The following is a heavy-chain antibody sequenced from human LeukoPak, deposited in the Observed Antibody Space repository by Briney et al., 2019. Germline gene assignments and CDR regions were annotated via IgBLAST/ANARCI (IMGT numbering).Heavy chain of an antibody. CDR3: AKVPYSNSNNWLDP. D-gene: IGHD4-11*01. CDR2: ISGSGGST. V-gene: IGHV3-23*01. J-gene: IGHJ5*02. Sequence: GGSLRLSCAASGFTFSSYAMSWVRQAPGKGLEWVSAISGSGGSTYYADSVKGRFTISRDNSKNTLYLQMNSLRAEDTAVYYCAKVPYSNSNNWLDPWGQGTLVTVSS. CDR1: GFTFSSYA.